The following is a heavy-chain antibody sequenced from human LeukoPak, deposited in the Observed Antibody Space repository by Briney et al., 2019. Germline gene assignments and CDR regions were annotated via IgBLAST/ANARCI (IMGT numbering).Heavy chain of an antibody. V-gene: IGHV3-64*01. D-gene: IGHD2-21*02. CDR3: AKEFVVVPGNTNYFDY. J-gene: IGHJ4*02. CDR1: GFAFNYAW. Sequence: GGSLRLSCAASGFAFNYAWVSWVRQAPGKGLEYVSAISSNGGSTYYANSVKGRFTISRDNSKNTLYLQMKSLRAEDTAVYYCAKEFVVVPGNTNYFDYWGQGTLVTVSS. CDR2: ISSNGGST.